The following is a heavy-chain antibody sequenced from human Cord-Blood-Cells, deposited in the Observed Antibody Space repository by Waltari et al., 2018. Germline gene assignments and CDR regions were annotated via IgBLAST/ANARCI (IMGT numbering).Heavy chain of an antibody. J-gene: IGHJ3*02. CDR3: ARHKGPPNWAFDI. Sequence: EVQLVQSGAEVKKPGESMKISCKGSGYSFTSYWIAWVRQMPGKGLEWMGIIDPGDSNTTYSPSFQGQVTISADKSISTAYLQWSSLKASDTAMYYCARHKGPPNWAFDIWGQGTMVTVSS. CDR1: GYSFTSYW. V-gene: IGHV5-51*01. D-gene: IGHD2-8*01. CDR2: IDPGDSNT.